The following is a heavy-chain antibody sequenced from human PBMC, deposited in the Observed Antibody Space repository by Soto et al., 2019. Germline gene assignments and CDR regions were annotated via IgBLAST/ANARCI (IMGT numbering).Heavy chain of an antibody. CDR1: GFTFSSYW. CDR2: IKQDGSEK. J-gene: IGHJ5*02. CDR3: ARFYGSGSSNWFDP. Sequence: EVQLVESGGGLVQPGGSLRLSCAASGFTFSSYWMSWVRQAPGKGLEWVANIKQDGSEKYYVDSVKDRFTISRDNAKNSLYLQMNSLRAEDTAVYYCARFYGSGSSNWFDPWGQGTLVTVSS. D-gene: IGHD3-10*01. V-gene: IGHV3-7*01.